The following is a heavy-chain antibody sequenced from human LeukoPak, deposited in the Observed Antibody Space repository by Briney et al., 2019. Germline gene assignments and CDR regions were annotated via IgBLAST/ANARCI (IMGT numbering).Heavy chain of an antibody. J-gene: IGHJ4*02. CDR2: ISGSGGST. Sequence: GGSLRLSCAASGFTFSSYAMSWVRQAQGKGLEWVSAISGSGGSTYYADSVKGRFTISRDNSKNTLYLQMNSLRAEDTAVYYCAKVPPHYDFWSGPFDYWGQGTLVTVSS. CDR3: AKVPPHYDFWSGPFDY. V-gene: IGHV3-23*01. D-gene: IGHD3-3*01. CDR1: GFTFSSYA.